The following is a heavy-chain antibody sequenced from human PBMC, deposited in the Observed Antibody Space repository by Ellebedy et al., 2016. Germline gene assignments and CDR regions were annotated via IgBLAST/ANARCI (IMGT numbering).Heavy chain of an antibody. CDR3: ARGREAMVRGVDFDY. V-gene: IGHV4-59*08. CDR1: GGSISSYY. J-gene: IGHJ4*02. Sequence: SETLSLTCTVSGGSISSYYWSWIRQPPGKGLEWIGYIYYSGSTNYNPSLKSRATISVDTSKNQFSLKLSSVTAADTAVYYCARGREAMVRGVDFDYWGQGTLVTVSS. CDR2: IYYSGST. D-gene: IGHD3-10*01.